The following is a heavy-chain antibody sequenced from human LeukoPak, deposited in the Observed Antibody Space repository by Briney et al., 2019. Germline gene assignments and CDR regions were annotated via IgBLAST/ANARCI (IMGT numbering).Heavy chain of an antibody. CDR1: GGTFSSYA. CDR3: ARTAVAGYYFDY. J-gene: IGHJ4*02. D-gene: IGHD6-19*01. Sequence: ASVKVSCKASGGTFSSYAISWVRQAPGQGLEWMGGIIPIFGTANYAQKFQGRVTITADESTSTAYMELSSLRSEDTAMYYCARTAVAGYYFDYWGQGTLVTVSS. V-gene: IGHV1-69*13. CDR2: IIPIFGTA.